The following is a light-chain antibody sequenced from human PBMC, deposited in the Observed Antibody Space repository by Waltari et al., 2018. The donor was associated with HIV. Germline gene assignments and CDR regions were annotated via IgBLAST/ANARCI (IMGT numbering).Light chain of an antibody. Sequence: NFMLTQPHSVSASPGKTVTISCTGSSGRVASNYVQWSQQRPGSAPPTVIYKDDQRPSGVPDRFSGSINSSSNSASLTISGLKTEDEADYYCQSFHGITAVFGGGTKLTVL. CDR3: QSFHGITAV. CDR1: SGRVASNY. J-gene: IGLJ3*02. CDR2: KDD. V-gene: IGLV6-57*02.